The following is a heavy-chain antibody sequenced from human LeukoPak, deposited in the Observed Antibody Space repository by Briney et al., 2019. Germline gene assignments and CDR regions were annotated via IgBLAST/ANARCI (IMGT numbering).Heavy chain of an antibody. CDR3: ARGQQWLEAFDY. CDR2: INPNSGVT. V-gene: IGHV1-2*02. J-gene: IGHJ4*02. D-gene: IGHD6-19*01. CDR1: GYIFTYYY. Sequence: ASVKVSCKASGYIFTYYYMHWVRQAPGQGLEWMGWINPNSGVTHYPQKFQGRVTMTRDTSIRTAYMEVSSLRSDDTAVYYCARGQQWLEAFDYWGLGTLVTVSS.